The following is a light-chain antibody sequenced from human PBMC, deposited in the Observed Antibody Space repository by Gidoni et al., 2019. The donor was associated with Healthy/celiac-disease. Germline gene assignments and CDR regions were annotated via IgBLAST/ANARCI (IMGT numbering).Light chain of an antibody. CDR2: AAS. V-gene: IGKV1-39*01. CDR3: QQSYSTPPT. Sequence: EIQMSQSPSSLSASVGDRVTITCRASQSISSYLNWYQQKPGKAPKLLIYAASSLQSGVPSRFSCSGSGTDFTLTISCLQPEDFSTYYCQQSYSTPPTFGQGTKVEIK. J-gene: IGKJ1*01. CDR1: QSISSY.